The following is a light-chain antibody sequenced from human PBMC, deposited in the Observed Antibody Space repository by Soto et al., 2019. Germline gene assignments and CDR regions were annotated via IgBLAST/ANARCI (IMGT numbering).Light chain of an antibody. V-gene: IGKV3-15*01. J-gene: IGKJ1*01. CDR2: GAS. CDR1: QTVSSK. Sequence: EIVMTQSPATLSVCPGERATLSCRASQTVSSKLAWYQLKPGQAPRLLIYGASTRATDIPARFSGSGSGTDFALTIGSLQSEDFAVYYCQQYNNWPPAFGQGTTVE. CDR3: QQYNNWPPA.